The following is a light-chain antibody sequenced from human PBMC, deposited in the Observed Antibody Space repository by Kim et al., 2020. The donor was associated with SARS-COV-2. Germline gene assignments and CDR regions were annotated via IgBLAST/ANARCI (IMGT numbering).Light chain of an antibody. CDR1: QSVSRNY. V-gene: IGKV3-20*01. Sequence: DIVLTQSPGTLSLSPGERATLSCRASQSVSRNYVAWYQQKLGQAPRLLIHGASSRATGIPLRFTGSGSGTDFTLTITRLEPDDFAVYFCLQYGSSWTFGQGTKVDIK. CDR2: GAS. J-gene: IGKJ1*01. CDR3: LQYGSSWT.